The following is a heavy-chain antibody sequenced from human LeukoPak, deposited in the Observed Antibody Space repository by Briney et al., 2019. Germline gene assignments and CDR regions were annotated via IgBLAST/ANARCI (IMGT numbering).Heavy chain of an antibody. Sequence: SETLSLTCTASGGSITSYYWSWIRQPPGKGLEWIGYIDYSGSTNYNPSLKSRVTISVDTTQNQFSLKLSSVTAADTAVYYCARVDRSNWDVLEYWGQGTLVTVSS. CDR1: GGSITSYY. CDR3: ARVDRSNWDVLEY. J-gene: IGHJ4*02. D-gene: IGHD1-1*01. CDR2: IDYSGST. V-gene: IGHV4-59*01.